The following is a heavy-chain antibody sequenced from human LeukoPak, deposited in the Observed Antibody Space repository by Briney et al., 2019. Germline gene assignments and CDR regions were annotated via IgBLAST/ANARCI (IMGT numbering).Heavy chain of an antibody. CDR2: LYYIGNT. CDR1: GFPFGDYA. J-gene: IGHJ4*02. Sequence: GSLDLPCTASGFPFGDYAMSWVRQPPGRGLEWIGALYYIGNTYFNPSLKSRVTISVDTSKNQFSLKLSSVTAADTAVYYCASKYGSGSNYRDCWGQGTLVTVSS. CDR3: ASKYGSGSNYRDC. V-gene: IGHV4-59*12. D-gene: IGHD3-10*01.